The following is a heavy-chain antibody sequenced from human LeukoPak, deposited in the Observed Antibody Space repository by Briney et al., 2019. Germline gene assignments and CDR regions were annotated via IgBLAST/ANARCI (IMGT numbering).Heavy chain of an antibody. CDR3: AKETSARDRRGWLQLGGVDY. Sequence: ASVKVSCKASGYTFSSYYMHWVRQAPGQGLEWMGVINPTGGSTSYAQNFQGRVTMTRDTSTSTVYMELGSLRSEDTAVYYCAKETSARDRRGWLQLGGVDYWGQGTLVTVSS. J-gene: IGHJ4*02. D-gene: IGHD5-24*01. CDR1: GYTFSSYY. CDR2: INPTGGST. V-gene: IGHV1-46*01.